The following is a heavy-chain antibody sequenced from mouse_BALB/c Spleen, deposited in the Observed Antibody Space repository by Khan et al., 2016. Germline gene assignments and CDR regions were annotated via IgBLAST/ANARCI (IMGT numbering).Heavy chain of an antibody. D-gene: IGHD3-2*02. V-gene: IGHV9-3-1*01. CDR1: GYNFKNYG. Sequence: QIQLVQSGPELKKPGETVKISCKASGYNFKNYGMNWVKQAPGKGLKWMGWIKTYTGESTYADDFKGRFAFSLDASASTAYLQINNLTNEDTATXFSASRRLLEHYDAMDYWGQGTSVTVSS. J-gene: IGHJ4*01. CDR2: IKTYTGES. CDR3: ASRRLLEHYDAMDY.